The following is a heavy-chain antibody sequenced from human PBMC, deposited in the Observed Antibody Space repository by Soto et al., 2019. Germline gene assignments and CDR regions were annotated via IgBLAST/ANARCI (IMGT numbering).Heavy chain of an antibody. J-gene: IGHJ5*02. CDR3: ARDASCSGGSCNNWFDP. CDR1: GYTFTSYG. V-gene: IGHV1-18*04. CDR2: ISAYNGNT. Sequence: ASVKVSCKASGYTFTSYGISWVRQAPGQGLEWMGWISAYNGNTNYAQKLQGRVTMTTDTSTSTAYMELRSLRSDDTAVYYCARDASCSGGSCNNWFDPWGQGTLVTVSS. D-gene: IGHD2-15*01.